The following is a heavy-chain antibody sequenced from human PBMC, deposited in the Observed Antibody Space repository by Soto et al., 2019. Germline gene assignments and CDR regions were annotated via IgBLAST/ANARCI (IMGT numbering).Heavy chain of an antibody. CDR2: ISSSSSYI. J-gene: IGHJ4*02. CDR1: GFTFSSYA. Sequence: VQLVESGGGVVQPGRSLRLSCAASGFTFSSYAMHWVRQAPGKGLEWVSSISSSSSYIYYADSVKGRFTISRDNAKNSLYLQMNSLRAEDTAVYYCARVEYYYDSSGYYRYFDYWGQGTLVTVSS. V-gene: IGHV3-21*01. D-gene: IGHD3-22*01. CDR3: ARVEYYYDSSGYYRYFDY.